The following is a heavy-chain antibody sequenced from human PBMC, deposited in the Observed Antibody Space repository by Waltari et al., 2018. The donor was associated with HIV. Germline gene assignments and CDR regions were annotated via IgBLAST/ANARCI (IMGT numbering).Heavy chain of an antibody. CDR2: VNTANGHT. CDR1: GYSFPIPS. D-gene: IGHD6-19*01. CDR3: AREMSLIRVIAVAMDV. V-gene: IGHV1-3*05. Sequence: VQLVQSGAEEKKPGASVKSSCKASGYSFPIPSFHWVRPAPGQRLEWVGWVNTANGHTKESQNFQGRVTITRDTSATTASMELNSLRSEDTAVYYCAREMSLIRVIAVAMDVWGQGTTVTVSS. J-gene: IGHJ6*02.